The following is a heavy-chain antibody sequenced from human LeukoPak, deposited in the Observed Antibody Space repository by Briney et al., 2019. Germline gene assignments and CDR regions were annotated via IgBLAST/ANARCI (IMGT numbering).Heavy chain of an antibody. CDR1: GYSFTSYG. V-gene: IGHV1-18*01. CDR2: ISAYNGNT. CDR3: ARDREVWLRPRRRYYFHY. J-gene: IGHJ4*02. D-gene: IGHD5-12*01. Sequence: GESLKISCKGSGYSFTSYGISWVRQAPGQGLEWMGWISAYNGNTNYAQKLQGRVTMTTDTSTSTAYMELRSLRSDDTAVYYCARDREVWLRPRRRYYFHYWGQGTLVTVSS.